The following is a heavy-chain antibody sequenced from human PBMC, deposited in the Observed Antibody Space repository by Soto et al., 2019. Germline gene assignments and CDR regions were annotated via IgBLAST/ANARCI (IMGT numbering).Heavy chain of an antibody. V-gene: IGHV3-11*06. CDR2: ISSSSGYT. Sequence: PEVSLRLSCAASGFTFSGYYMSVIRQAPGKGLERFSYISSSSGYTNYADSVKGRFTISRDNAKNSLYLQMNSLRAEDTAVYYCARVSPHYGGNHDAFDIWGQGTMVTVSS. CDR1: GFTFSGYY. D-gene: IGHD4-17*01. CDR3: ARVSPHYGGNHDAFDI. J-gene: IGHJ3*02.